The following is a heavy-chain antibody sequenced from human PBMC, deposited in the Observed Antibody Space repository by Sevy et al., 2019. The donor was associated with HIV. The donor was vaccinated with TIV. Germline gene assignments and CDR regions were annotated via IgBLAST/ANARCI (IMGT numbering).Heavy chain of an antibody. D-gene: IGHD3-22*01. CDR2: ISSSGSTI. V-gene: IGHV3-11*01. CDR3: ARSDDSSGYYYRFDDAFDI. J-gene: IGHJ3*02. CDR1: GFTFSDYY. Sequence: GGSLRLSCAASGFTFSDYYMSWIRQAPGKGLEWVSHISSSGSTIYYADSVKGRFTISRDNAKNSLYLQMNSLRAEDTAVYYCARSDDSSGYYYRFDDAFDIWGQGTMVTVSS.